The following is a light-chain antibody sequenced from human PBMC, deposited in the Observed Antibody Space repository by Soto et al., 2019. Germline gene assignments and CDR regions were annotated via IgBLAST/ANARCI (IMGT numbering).Light chain of an antibody. CDR3: QQYGSSPGT. CDR1: QSISSSY. J-gene: IGKJ2*01. V-gene: IGKV3-20*01. CDR2: DAC. Sequence: EIVLTQSPGTLSLSPGERATLSCRASQSISSSYLAWYQQKPGQAPKLLIYDACSRATGIPDRFSGSGSGTDFTLTISRLEPEDFAVYYCQQYGSSPGTFGQGPKLEIK.